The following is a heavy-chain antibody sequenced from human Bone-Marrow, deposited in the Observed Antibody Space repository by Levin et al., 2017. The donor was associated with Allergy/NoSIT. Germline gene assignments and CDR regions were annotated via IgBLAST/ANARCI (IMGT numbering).Heavy chain of an antibody. CDR1: GYTFTSYG. Sequence: ASVKVSCKASGYTFTSYGISWVRQAPGQGREWMGWISAYNGNTNYAQKLQGRVTMTTDTSTSTAYMELRSVRSDDTAVYSCARVGTVITQERAFDTWGHGTMVTVAA. D-gene: IGHD4-17*01. J-gene: IGHJ3*02. V-gene: IGHV1-18*01. CDR3: ARVGTVITQERAFDT. CDR2: ISAYNGNT.